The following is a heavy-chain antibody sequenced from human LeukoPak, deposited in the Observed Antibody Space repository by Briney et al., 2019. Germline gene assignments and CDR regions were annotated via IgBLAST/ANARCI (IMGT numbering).Heavy chain of an antibody. CDR3: ARDGYSSGWYWLDY. Sequence: PGGSLRLSCAASGFTFSSHSMNWVRQAPGKGLEWVSSISNSSSYIYYADSVKGRFTISRDNAKNSLYLQMNSLRAEDTALYYCARDGYSSGWYWLDYWGQGTLVTVSS. V-gene: IGHV3-21*04. D-gene: IGHD6-19*01. CDR1: GFTFSSHS. J-gene: IGHJ4*02. CDR2: ISNSSSYI.